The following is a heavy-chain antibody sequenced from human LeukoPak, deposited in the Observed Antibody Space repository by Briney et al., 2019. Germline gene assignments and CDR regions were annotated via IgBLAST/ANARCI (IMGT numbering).Heavy chain of an antibody. D-gene: IGHD3-9*01. J-gene: IGHJ4*02. CDR2: IYYSGST. V-gene: IGHV4-59*12. CDR1: GGSMSSFY. CDR3: ARARDVLRYFDWLSNRRYYFDY. Sequence: SETLSLTCTVSGGSMSSFYWSWIRQSPGKGLEWIGYIYYSGSTKYNPSLKSRVTISVDTSKNQFSLKLSSVTAADTAVYYCARARDVLRYFDWLSNRRYYFDYWGQGTLVTVSS.